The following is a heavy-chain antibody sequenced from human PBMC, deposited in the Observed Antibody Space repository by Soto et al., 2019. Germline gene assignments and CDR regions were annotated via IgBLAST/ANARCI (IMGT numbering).Heavy chain of an antibody. CDR1: GFTFSNYN. CDR3: ARDMLRFGELLSVDS. V-gene: IGHV3-21*01. J-gene: IGHJ4*02. CDR2: ISGSSSYI. D-gene: IGHD3-10*01. Sequence: VQLVESGGGLVKPGGSLRLSCAASGFTFSNYNINWVRQAPGKGLEWVSSISGSSSYIYCADSVKGRFTISRDNAKNSLYLQMNSLRAEDTAVYYCARDMLRFGELLSVDSWGQGTLVTVSS.